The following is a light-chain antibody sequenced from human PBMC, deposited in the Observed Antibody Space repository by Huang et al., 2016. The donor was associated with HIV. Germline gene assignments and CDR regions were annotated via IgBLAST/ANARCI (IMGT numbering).Light chain of an antibody. Sequence: DVIMTQSPLSLPVTLGQPASICCRSSQRLVSSDGDTYFNWLHQRPGQSPRRLMYQVFKRDSGVPHRFSGSGSRTLCTLRINPLEAEDVAIYYCMQGTHWPGTFGPGTKMDI. CDR1: QRLVSSDGDTY. CDR2: QVF. CDR3: MQGTHWPGT. J-gene: IGKJ1*01. V-gene: IGKV2-30*01.